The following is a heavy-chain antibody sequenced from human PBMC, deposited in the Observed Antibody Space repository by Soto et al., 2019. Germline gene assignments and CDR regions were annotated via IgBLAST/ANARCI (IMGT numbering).Heavy chain of an antibody. Sequence: PGGSLRLSCSASVFTFSSYAMSWVRQAPGKGLEWVSAISGSGGSTYYADSVKGRFTISRDNSKNTLYLQMNSLRAEDTAVYYCANEVLSIDSRGSSLYFHHWGQAHLVTGFS. CDR3: ANEVLSIDSRGSSLYFHH. D-gene: IGHD3-22*01. CDR2: ISGSGGST. CDR1: VFTFSSYA. J-gene: IGHJ1*01. V-gene: IGHV3-23*01.